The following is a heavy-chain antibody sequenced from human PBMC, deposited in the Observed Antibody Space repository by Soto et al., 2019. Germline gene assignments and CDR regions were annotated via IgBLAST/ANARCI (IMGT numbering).Heavy chain of an antibody. J-gene: IGHJ1*01. CDR1: GFTFSSYA. CDR2: ISGSGGST. Sequence: EVQLLESGGGLVQPGGSLRLSCAASGFTFSSYAMSWVRQAPGKGLEWVSAISGSGGSTYYADFVKGRFTISRDNSKNTLYLQMNSLRAENTAVYYCAKRGGRVVANKAEYFQHWGQGTLVTVSS. CDR3: AKRGGRVVANKAEYFQH. V-gene: IGHV3-23*01. D-gene: IGHD3-3*01.